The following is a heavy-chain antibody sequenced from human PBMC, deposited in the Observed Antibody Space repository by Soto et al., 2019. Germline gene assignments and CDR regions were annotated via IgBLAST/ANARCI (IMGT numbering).Heavy chain of an antibody. D-gene: IGHD1-1*01. CDR3: ARPTQNWNDFDY. Sequence: GESLKISCKGSGYSFTSYWIGWVRQMPGKGLEGVGTIYPGDSDTRYSPSFQGQVTISADKSINTAYLQWSSLKASDAAMYYCARPTQNWNDFDYWGQGTLVTVSS. J-gene: IGHJ4*02. CDR1: GYSFTSYW. V-gene: IGHV5-51*01. CDR2: IYPGDSDT.